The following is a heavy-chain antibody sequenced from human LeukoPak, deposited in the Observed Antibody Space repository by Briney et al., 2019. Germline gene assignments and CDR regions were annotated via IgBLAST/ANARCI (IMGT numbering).Heavy chain of an antibody. J-gene: IGHJ3*02. Sequence: ASVKVSCKASGYTFTGYYMHWVRQAPGQGLEWMGWINPNSGGTNYAQKFQGRVTMTRDTSISTAYMELSRLRSDDTAVYYCARTMIVAVKDAFDIWGQGTMVTVSS. CDR1: GYTFTGYY. V-gene: IGHV1-2*02. CDR3: ARTMIVAVKDAFDI. D-gene: IGHD3-22*01. CDR2: INPNSGGT.